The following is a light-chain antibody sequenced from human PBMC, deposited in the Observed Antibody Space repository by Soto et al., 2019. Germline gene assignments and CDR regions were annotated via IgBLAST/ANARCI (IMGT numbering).Light chain of an antibody. CDR1: NSDVGGYKY. J-gene: IGLJ3*02. CDR2: GVS. CDR3: SSYKGSSTV. Sequence: QSVLTQPASVSGSPGQSIAISCTGSNSDVGGYKYVSWYQQHPGKAPKLLIFGVSNRPSGVSNRFSGSKSGNTASLTISGLQAEDEADYYCSSYKGSSTVFGGGTKLTVL. V-gene: IGLV2-14*03.